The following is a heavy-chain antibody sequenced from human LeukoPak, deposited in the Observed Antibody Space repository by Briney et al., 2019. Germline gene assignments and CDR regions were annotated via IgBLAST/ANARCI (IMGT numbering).Heavy chain of an antibody. CDR3: ARGHYYDSSGYYDQGPRNDY. J-gene: IGHJ4*02. V-gene: IGHV4-34*01. CDR2: INHSGST. CDR1: GGSFNGYY. D-gene: IGHD3-22*01. Sequence: SETLSLTCAVYGGSFNGYYWSWIRQPPGKGLEWIGEINHSGSTNYNPSLKSRVTISVDTSKNQFSLKLSSVTAADTAVYYCARGHYYDSSGYYDQGPRNDYWGQGTLVTVSS.